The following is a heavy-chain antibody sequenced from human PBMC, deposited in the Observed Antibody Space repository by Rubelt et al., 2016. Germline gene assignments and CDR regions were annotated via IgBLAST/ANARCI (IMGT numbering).Heavy chain of an antibody. Sequence: QVQLVQSGAEVKKPGASVKVSCEASGYTFTGYYMHWVRQAPGQGLEWMGWINSNTGATEYAQKFQGRVTMTRDTYISTVYMDLGRLTSDDTATYFCARGGGNWDDGYFHYWGQGTLVTVST. CDR1: GYTFTGYY. J-gene: IGHJ1*01. CDR3: ARGGGNWDDGYFHY. D-gene: IGHD7-27*01. CDR2: INSNTGAT. V-gene: IGHV1-2*02.